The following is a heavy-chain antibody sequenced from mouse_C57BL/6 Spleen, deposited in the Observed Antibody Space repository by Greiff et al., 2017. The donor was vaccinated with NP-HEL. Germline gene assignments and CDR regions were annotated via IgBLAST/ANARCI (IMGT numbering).Heavy chain of an antibody. J-gene: IGHJ4*01. V-gene: IGHV14-1*01. D-gene: IGHD1-1*01. Sequence: VQLQQSGAELVRPGASVKLSCTASGFNIKDYYMHWVKQRPEQGLEWIGRIDPEDGDTEYAPKFQGKATMTADTSSNTAYLQLSSLTSEDTAVYYCTSMTTVVATRPMDYWGQGTSVTVSS. CDR1: GFNIKDYY. CDR2: IDPEDGDT. CDR3: TSMTTVVATRPMDY.